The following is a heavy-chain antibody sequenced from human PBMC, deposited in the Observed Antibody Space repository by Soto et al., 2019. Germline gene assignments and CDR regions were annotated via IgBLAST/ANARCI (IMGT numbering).Heavy chain of an antibody. J-gene: IGHJ4*02. D-gene: IGHD6-6*01. Sequence: SETLSLTCTVSGGSVSSGSYYWSWIRQPPGKGLEWIGYIYYSGSTNYNPSLKSRVTISVDTSKNQFSLKLSSVTAADTAVYYCARDSSPVAPFDYWGQGTLVTVSS. CDR2: IYYSGST. V-gene: IGHV4-61*01. CDR3: ARDSSPVAPFDY. CDR1: GGSVSSGSYY.